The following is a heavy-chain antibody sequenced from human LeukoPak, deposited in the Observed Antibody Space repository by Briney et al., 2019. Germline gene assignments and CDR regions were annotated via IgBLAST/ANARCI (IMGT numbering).Heavy chain of an antibody. J-gene: IGHJ4*02. CDR3: ARGPGVDFDY. CDR1: GGTFSSYT. V-gene: IGHV1-69*02. Sequence: SVKVSCKASGGTFSSYTISWVRQAPGQGLEWMGMIIPILGIANYAQKFQGRVTITANKSTSTAYMELSSLRSEDTAVYYCARGPGVDFDYWGQGTLVTVSS. CDR2: IIPILGIA. D-gene: IGHD7-27*01.